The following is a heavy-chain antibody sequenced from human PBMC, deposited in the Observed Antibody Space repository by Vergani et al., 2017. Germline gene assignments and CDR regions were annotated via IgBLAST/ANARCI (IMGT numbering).Heavy chain of an antibody. V-gene: IGHV1-24*01. CDR1: GYTLTELS. D-gene: IGHD2-2*01. CDR2: FDPEDGET. CDR3: ATSFLIPAAPYYYYGMDV. Sequence: QVQLVQSGAEVKKPGASVKVSCKVSGYTLTELSMHWVRQAPGKGLEWMGGFDPEDGETIYAQKFQGRVTMTEDTSTDTAYMELSSLRSEDTAVYYCATSFLIPAAPYYYYGMDVGGQGTTVTGSS. J-gene: IGHJ6*02.